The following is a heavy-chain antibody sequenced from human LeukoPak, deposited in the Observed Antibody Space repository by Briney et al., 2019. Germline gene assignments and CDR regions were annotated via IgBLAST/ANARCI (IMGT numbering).Heavy chain of an antibody. CDR2: INHSGST. CDR1: GGSFSGYY. CDR3: ARGPPPTVRAFDI. V-gene: IGHV4-34*01. J-gene: IGHJ3*02. D-gene: IGHD4-17*01. Sequence: SETLSLTCAVYGGSFSGYYWSWIRQPPGKGLEWIGEINHSGSTNYNPSLKSRVTISVDTSKNQFSLKLSSVTAADTAVYYCARGPPPTVRAFDIWGQGTMVTVSS.